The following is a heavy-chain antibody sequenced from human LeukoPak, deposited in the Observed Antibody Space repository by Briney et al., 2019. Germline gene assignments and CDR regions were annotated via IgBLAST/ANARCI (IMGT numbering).Heavy chain of an antibody. CDR3: ASGTFDDYGDYDRGDYFDH. V-gene: IGHV4-39*02. CDR2: IYYSGLT. Sequence: PSETLSLTCTVSGASISSSNSSWGWVRQPPGKGPEWIGSIYYSGLTYDNPSLKSRFSISVDPAKNHFSLKVSSVTAADTAVYYCASGTFDDYGDYDRGDYFDHWGQGTLSTVSS. D-gene: IGHD4-17*01. CDR1: GASISSSNSS. J-gene: IGHJ4*02.